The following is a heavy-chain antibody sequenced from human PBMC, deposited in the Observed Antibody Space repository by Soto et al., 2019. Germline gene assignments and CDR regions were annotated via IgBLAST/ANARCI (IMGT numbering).Heavy chain of an antibody. CDR1: GNRFSTYV. Sequence: SVKSSCRPSGNRFSTYVTTCVRQAPGQGLEWMGWISAYNGNTNYAQKFQGRVTMSTDTSTSSAYMELRSLRSDDTAVYYCARPLDYDFYAMDAWGQGTTVTVSS. V-gene: IGHV1-18*01. CDR2: ISAYNGNT. CDR3: ARPLDYDFYAMDA. J-gene: IGHJ6*02.